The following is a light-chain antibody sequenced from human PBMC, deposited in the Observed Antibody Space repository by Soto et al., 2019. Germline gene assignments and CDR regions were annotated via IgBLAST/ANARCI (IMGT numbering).Light chain of an antibody. CDR3: GTWDSSLTSVV. Sequence: QSVLTQPPSVSAAPGQKVTISCSGSSSNIGNNPVSWYQQIPGTVPKLLVYDTDERPSGIPDRFSGSKSGTSATLGITGLQTGDEADYYCGTWDSSLTSVVFGGGTKLTVL. CDR1: SSNIGNNP. V-gene: IGLV1-51*01. J-gene: IGLJ2*01. CDR2: DTD.